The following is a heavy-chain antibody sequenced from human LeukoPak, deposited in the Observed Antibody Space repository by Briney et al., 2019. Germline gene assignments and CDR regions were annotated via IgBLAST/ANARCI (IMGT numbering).Heavy chain of an antibody. CDR3: ARDRGGDYGDYVFDC. CDR1: GGTFSSYA. CDR2: IIPIFGTA. Sequence: ASVKVSCKASGGTFSSYAISWVRQAPGQGLEWMGGIIPIFGTANYAQKFQGRVTITTDESTSTAYMELSSLRSEDTAVYYCARDRGGDYGDYVFDCWGQGTLVTVSS. V-gene: IGHV1-69*05. D-gene: IGHD4-17*01. J-gene: IGHJ4*02.